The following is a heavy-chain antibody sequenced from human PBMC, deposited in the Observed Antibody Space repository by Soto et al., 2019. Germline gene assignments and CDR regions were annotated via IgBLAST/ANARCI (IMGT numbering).Heavy chain of an antibody. J-gene: IGHJ4*02. V-gene: IGHV4-34*01. CDR1: GGSFSGYY. CDR2: INHSGST. Sequence: SETLSLTCAVYGGSFSGYYWSWIRQPPGKGLEWIGEINHSGSTNYNPSLKSRVTISVDTSKNQFSLKLSSVTAADTAVYYCARGQRRGYSYGRYFDYWGQGTLVTV. CDR3: ARGQRRGYSYGRYFDY. D-gene: IGHD5-18*01.